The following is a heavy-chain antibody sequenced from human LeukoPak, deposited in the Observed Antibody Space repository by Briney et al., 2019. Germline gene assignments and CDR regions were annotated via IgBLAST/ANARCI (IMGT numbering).Heavy chain of an antibody. D-gene: IGHD3-22*01. CDR1: GFTFSSYA. Sequence: GGSLRLSCAASGFTFSSYAMHWVRQAPGKGLEWVAVISYDGSNKYYADSVKGRFTISRDNSKNTLYLQMNSLRAEDTAVYYCARRNYYDSSGSQSSHAFDIWGQGTMVTVSS. CDR2: ISYDGSNK. CDR3: ARRNYYDSSGSQSSHAFDI. V-gene: IGHV3-30*04. J-gene: IGHJ3*02.